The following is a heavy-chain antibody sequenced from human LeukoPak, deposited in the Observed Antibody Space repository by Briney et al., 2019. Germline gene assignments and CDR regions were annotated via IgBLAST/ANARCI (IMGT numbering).Heavy chain of an antibody. CDR1: GGSISSEW. D-gene: IGHD1-26*01. CDR2: IYTSGGA. CDR3: ARDILFGGSFHFDY. Sequence: SETLSLTCTVSGGSISSEWWSWIRKPAGKGLEWIGRIYTSGGANYNPSLKSRVTMSLDTSKNQFSLNLSPVTAADTAVYYCARDILFGGSFHFDYWGQGTLVTVSS. V-gene: IGHV4-4*07. J-gene: IGHJ4*02.